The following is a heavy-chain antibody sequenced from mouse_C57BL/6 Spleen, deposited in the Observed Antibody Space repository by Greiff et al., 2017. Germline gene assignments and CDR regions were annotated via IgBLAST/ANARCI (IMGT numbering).Heavy chain of an antibody. D-gene: IGHD1-1*01. CDR1: GYTFTNYW. Sequence: VQLQQSGAELVRPGTSVKMSCKASGYTFTNYWIGWAKQRPGHGLEGIGDIYPGGGYTNYNEKFKGKATLTADKSSSTAYMQFRSLTSEDSAIYYCARDYGSCYWYFDVWGTGTTVTASS. CDR2: IYPGGGYT. V-gene: IGHV1-63*01. CDR3: ARDYGSCYWYFDV. J-gene: IGHJ1*03.